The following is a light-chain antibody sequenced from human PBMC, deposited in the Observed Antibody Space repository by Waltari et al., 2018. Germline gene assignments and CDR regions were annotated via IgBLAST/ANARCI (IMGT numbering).Light chain of an antibody. V-gene: IGKV3-15*01. Sequence: EVVMTQSPATLSVSPGEGATASCRASQSVRSNVAWYQQTPGQAPRLLIYGASTRAPGIPDRFSGSGSGTEFILTISSLQSEDFAVYYCQQYNNWPPWTFGQGTKVEIK. CDR2: GAS. CDR3: QQYNNWPPWT. CDR1: QSVRSN. J-gene: IGKJ1*01.